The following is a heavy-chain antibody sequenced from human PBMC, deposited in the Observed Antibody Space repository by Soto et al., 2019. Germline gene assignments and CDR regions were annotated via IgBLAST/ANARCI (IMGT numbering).Heavy chain of an antibody. Sequence: GESLKISFKGSGYSFTSYWIGWVRQMPGKGLEWMGIIYPGDSDTRYSPSFQGQVTISADKSISTAYLQWSSLKASDTAMYYCARLGSSYDYGMDVWGQGTTVTVSS. CDR1: GYSFTSYW. CDR2: IYPGDSDT. V-gene: IGHV5-51*01. CDR3: ARLGSSYDYGMDV. J-gene: IGHJ6*02. D-gene: IGHD6-13*01.